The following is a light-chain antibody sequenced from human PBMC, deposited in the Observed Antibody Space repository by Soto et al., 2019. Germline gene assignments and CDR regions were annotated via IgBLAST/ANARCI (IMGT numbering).Light chain of an antibody. J-gene: IGKJ1*01. CDR2: KAS. CDR3: QQYNSYPK. CDR1: QSISSW. Sequence: DIQMTQSPSTLSASVGDRVTITCRASQSISSWLAWYQQKPGKAPKLLIYKASSLESGVPSRFSGSGSWTEFTLTISSLQPDDFASYYCQQYNSYPKFGQGTKVEIK. V-gene: IGKV1-5*03.